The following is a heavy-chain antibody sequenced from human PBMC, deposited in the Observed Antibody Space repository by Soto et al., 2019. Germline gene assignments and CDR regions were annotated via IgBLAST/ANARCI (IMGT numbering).Heavy chain of an antibody. Sequence: ASVKVSCKASGYTFTGYYLHWVRQAPGQGLEWMGWVNPISGDTNYAQKFQDRVTISADKSIGTAYLQWSSLKASDTAMYYCARHQRDDASRKIDCWGQGTLVTVSS. V-gene: IGHV1-2*02. CDR2: VNPISGDT. J-gene: IGHJ4*02. CDR1: GYTFTGYY. CDR3: ARHQRDDASRKIDC. D-gene: IGHD3-16*01.